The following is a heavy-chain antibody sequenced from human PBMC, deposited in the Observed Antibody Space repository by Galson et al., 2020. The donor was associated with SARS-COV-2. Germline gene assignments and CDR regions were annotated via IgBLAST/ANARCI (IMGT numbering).Heavy chain of an antibody. V-gene: IGHV3-30*18. Sequence: GGSLRLSCAASGFTFSSYGMHWVRQAPGKGLEWVAVISYDGSNKYYADSVKGRFTISRDNSKNTLYPQMNSLRAEDTAVYYCAKDPIYYYDSSGYYYFDYWGQGTLVTVSS. CDR1: GFTFSSYG. D-gene: IGHD3-22*01. CDR2: ISYDGSNK. CDR3: AKDPIYYYDSSGYYYFDY. J-gene: IGHJ4*02.